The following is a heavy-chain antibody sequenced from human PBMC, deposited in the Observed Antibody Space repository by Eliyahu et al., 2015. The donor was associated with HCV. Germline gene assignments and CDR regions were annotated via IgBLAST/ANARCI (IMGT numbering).Heavy chain of an antibody. J-gene: IGHJ6*02. D-gene: IGHD2-15*01. V-gene: IGHV4-34*02. CDR2: INHSGST. CDR3: SRIRRDSGDYYYYYGMDV. Sequence: QVQLQQWGAGLLKPSETLSLTCAVHDGSFSXXYWSWIRQAPGKGLEWIGEINHSGSTKYNPSLKSRITMSVDTSKNQFSLNLSSVTAADAAVYYCSRIRRDSGDYYYYYGMDVWGQGTTVTVSS. CDR1: DGSFSXXY.